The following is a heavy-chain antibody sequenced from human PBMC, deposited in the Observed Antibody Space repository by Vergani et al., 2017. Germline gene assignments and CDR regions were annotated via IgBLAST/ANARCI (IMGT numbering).Heavy chain of an antibody. Sequence: EVQLVESGGGLVQPGRSLRLSCAASGFTFDDYAMHWVRQAPGKGLEWVSGISWNSGSIGYADSVKGRFTISRDNAKNSLYLQMNSLRAEDTALYYCASGSGSYYVETFDYWGQGTLVTVSS. CDR1: GFTFDDYA. V-gene: IGHV3-9*01. J-gene: IGHJ4*02. CDR2: ISWNSGSI. D-gene: IGHD1-26*01. CDR3: ASGSGSYYVETFDY.